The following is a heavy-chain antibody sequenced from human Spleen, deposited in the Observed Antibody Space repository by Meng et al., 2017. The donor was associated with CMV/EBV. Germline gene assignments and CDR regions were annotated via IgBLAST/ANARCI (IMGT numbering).Heavy chain of an antibody. CDR1: GYTFTSYD. V-gene: IGHV1-8*03. J-gene: IGHJ4*02. CDR3: ARAARSTIFGEYYFDY. CDR2: MNPNSGNT. D-gene: IGHD3-3*01. Sequence: SGYTFTSYDINWVRQATGQGLEWMGWMNPNSGNTGYAQKFKGRVTITRNTSISTAYMELSSLRSEDTAVYYCARAARSTIFGEYYFDYWGQGTLVTVSS.